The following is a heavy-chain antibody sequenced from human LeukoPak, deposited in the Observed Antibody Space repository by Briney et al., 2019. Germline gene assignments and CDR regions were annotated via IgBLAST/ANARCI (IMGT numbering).Heavy chain of an antibody. V-gene: IGHV4-59*01. CDR3: VRAYYYGSGSYGLDY. D-gene: IGHD3-10*01. J-gene: IGHJ4*02. CDR1: GGSISSYY. CDR2: IYSSGST. Sequence: PSETLSLTCTVSGGSISSYYWSWIRQPPGKGLEWIGYIYSSGSTNYNPSLKSRVTISVDTSKNQFSLKLTSVTAADTAVYYCVRAYYYGSGSYGLDYWGQGTLVTVSS.